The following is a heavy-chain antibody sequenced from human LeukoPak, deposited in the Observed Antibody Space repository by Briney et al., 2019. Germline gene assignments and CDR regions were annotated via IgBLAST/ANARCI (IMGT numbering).Heavy chain of an antibody. D-gene: IGHD3-10*01. V-gene: IGHV3-49*04. CDR2: IRSKAYGGTT. CDR1: GFTFGDYA. CDR3: ARHGSGGGYYMDV. Sequence: PGRSLRLSCTASGFTFGDYAMSWVRQAPGKGLEWVGFIRSKAYGGTTEYAASVKGRFTISRDDSKSIAYLQMNSLKTEDTAVYYCARHGSGGGYYMDVWGKGTTVTVSS. J-gene: IGHJ6*03.